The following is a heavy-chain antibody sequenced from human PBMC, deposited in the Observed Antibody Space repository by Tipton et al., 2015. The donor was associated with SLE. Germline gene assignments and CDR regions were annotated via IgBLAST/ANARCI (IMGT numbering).Heavy chain of an antibody. D-gene: IGHD7-27*01. Sequence: TLSLTCTVSGGSISSYYWSWIRQPPGKGLEWIGYIYYSGSTNYNPSLMSRVTISVDTSKNQFSLKLSSVTAADTAVYYCARSKLGVRRLDYWGQGTLVTVSA. CDR1: GGSISSYY. CDR3: ARSKLGVRRLDY. J-gene: IGHJ4*02. V-gene: IGHV4-59*12. CDR2: IYYSGST.